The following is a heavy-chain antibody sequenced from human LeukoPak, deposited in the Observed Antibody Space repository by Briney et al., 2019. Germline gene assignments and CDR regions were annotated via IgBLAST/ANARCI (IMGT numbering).Heavy chain of an antibody. J-gene: IGHJ5*02. V-gene: IGHV1-3*01. Sequence: ASVKVSCKASGYTFTSYAMHWVRQAPGQRLEWMGWINAGNGNTKYSQKLQGRVTMTTDTSTSTAYMELRSLRSDDTAVYYCAFYCSGGSCYTNWFDPWGQGTLVTVSS. CDR2: INAGNGNT. D-gene: IGHD2-15*01. CDR3: AFYCSGGSCYTNWFDP. CDR1: GYTFTSYA.